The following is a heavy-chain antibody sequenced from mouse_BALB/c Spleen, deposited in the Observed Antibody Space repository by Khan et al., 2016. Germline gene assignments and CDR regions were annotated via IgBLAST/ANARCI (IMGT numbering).Heavy chain of an antibody. J-gene: IGHJ4*01. CDR3: ARRRNGYYVDYAMDY. V-gene: IGHV1S132*01. CDR1: GYTFTSYW. CDR2: IFPGTGST. D-gene: IGHD2-3*01. Sequence: VQLQESGAELVKPGASVKLSCKTSGYTFTSYWIQWVKQRPGQGLGWIGEIFPGTGSTYYNEKFKGKATLTIDTSSSTAYMQLSSLTSEDSAVYFCARRRNGYYVDYAMDYWGQGTSVTVSS.